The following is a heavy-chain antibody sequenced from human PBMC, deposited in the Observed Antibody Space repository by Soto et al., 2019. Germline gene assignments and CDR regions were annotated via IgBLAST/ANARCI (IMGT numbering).Heavy chain of an antibody. V-gene: IGHV1-18*04. CDR2: ISAHNGDT. CDR3: ARVSIVVSAALTTYDP. Sequence: ASVEVSCKASGYTFNSYGVSWVRQAPGQGLEWMGWISAHNGDTKYAQKFQGRVTMTTDTSMSTVYMELKSLSSDDTAVYYCARVSIVVSAALTTYDPWGQGTLVTVSS. J-gene: IGHJ5*02. D-gene: IGHD2-2*01. CDR1: GYTFNSYG.